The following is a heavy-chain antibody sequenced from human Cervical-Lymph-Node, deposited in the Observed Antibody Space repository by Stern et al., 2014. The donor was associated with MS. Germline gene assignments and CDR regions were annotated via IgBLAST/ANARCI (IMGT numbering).Heavy chain of an antibody. D-gene: IGHD2-15*01. CDR2: ISSRGSVT. Sequence: QLVESGGGLVKPGGSLRLSCVASGFMFNDYYMSWIRQAPGKGLEWVAYISSRGSVTSYADSVKGRFTISRDNAKKSLYLRMNSLRVDDTAIYYCARSSGGNSQFDYWGQGVQVTVSS. CDR1: GFMFNDYY. CDR3: ARSSGGNSQFDY. V-gene: IGHV3-11*01. J-gene: IGHJ4*02.